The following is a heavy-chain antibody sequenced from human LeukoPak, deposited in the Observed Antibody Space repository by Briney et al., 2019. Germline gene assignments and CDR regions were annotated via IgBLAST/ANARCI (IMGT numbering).Heavy chain of an antibody. CDR3: AKYSYGYWFDP. CDR2: INHSGST. J-gene: IGHJ5*02. V-gene: IGHV4-34*01. CDR1: GGSFSGYY. Sequence: RSETLSLTCAVYGGSFSGYYWSWIRQPPGKGLEWIGEINHSGSTNYNPSLKSRVTISVDTSKNQFSLKLSSVTAADTAVYYCAKYSYGYWFDPWGQGTLVTVSS. D-gene: IGHD5-18*01.